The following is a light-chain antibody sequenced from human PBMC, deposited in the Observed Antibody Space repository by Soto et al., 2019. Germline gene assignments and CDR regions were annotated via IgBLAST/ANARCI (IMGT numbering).Light chain of an antibody. CDR1: MRDVGAYNL. CDR3: SAYIGATTYV. CDR2: EVR. V-gene: IGLV2-14*01. Sequence: QSALTQPASVSGSAGQSITISCSGTMRDVGAYNLVSWYQQHPGTAPKLIIYEVRNRPSGISSRFSGSRSGNTASLTISGLQSEDEGDYYCSAYIGATTYVFGTGTKVTVL. J-gene: IGLJ1*01.